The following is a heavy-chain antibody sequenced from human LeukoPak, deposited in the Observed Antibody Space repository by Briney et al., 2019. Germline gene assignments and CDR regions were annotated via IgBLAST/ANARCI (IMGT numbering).Heavy chain of an antibody. Sequence: SETLSLTCTVSGGSISSSSYYWGWIRQPPGKGLEWIGSIYYSGSTYYNPSLKSRVTISVDTSKNQFSLKLSSVTAADTAVYYCACPWGLDLKGTFDIWGQGTMVTVSS. CDR2: IYYSGST. J-gene: IGHJ3*02. V-gene: IGHV4-39*07. CDR1: GGSISSSSYY. D-gene: IGHD3-16*01. CDR3: ACPWGLDLKGTFDI.